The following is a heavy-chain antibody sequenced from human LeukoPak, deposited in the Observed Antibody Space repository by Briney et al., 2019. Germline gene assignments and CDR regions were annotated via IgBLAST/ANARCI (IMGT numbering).Heavy chain of an antibody. V-gene: IGHV3-43*02. CDR2: ISADGGST. CDR3: AKESGKFDY. J-gene: IGHJ4*02. CDR1: GINFCDYA. Sequence: GGSLRLSCVVSGINFCDYAMHWVRQPPGKGLEWVSLISADGGSTFSADSVKGRFSISRDNSKNSLYLQMNSLRSEDTAMYYCAKESGKFDYWGQGTLVAVSS.